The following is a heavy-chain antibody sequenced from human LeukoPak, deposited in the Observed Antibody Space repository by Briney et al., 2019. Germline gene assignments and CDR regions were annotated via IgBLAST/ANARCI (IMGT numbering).Heavy chain of an antibody. CDR1: GFTFNDYY. Sequence: GGSLRLSCAASGFTFNDYYMSWIRQAPGKGLEWLSYINIGGTNTHYADSVKGRFTISRDNAKKSLYLEMNNLRAEDTAVYYCATDGAGFDTWGQGVLSPSPQ. CDR2: INIGGTNT. V-gene: IGHV3-11*01. CDR3: ATDGAGFDT. J-gene: IGHJ5*02.